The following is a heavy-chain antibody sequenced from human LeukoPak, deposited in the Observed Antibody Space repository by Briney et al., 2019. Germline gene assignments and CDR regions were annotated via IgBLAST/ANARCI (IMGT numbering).Heavy chain of an antibody. CDR1: GFTFNDYY. Sequence: GGSLRLSCAASGFTFNDYYMSWIRQAPGKGLEWLSYINIGGTNTHYADSVKGRFTISRDNAKKSLYLEMNNLRAEDTAVYYCATDGAGFDTWGQGVLSPSPQ. CDR2: INIGGTNT. V-gene: IGHV3-11*01. CDR3: ATDGAGFDT. J-gene: IGHJ5*02.